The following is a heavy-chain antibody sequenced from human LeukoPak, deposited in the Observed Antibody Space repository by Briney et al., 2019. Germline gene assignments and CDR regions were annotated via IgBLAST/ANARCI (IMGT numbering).Heavy chain of an antibody. CDR1: GFGLSVLS. Sequence: GASVKVSCKISGFGLSVLSIHWMRQAPGKGLEWVGGIRPETGEPIFAQKFRGRVTMTEDTFTDTGYLELRGLTSEDTAVYYCSTDSGRSYFYFDFWGQGTLVTVSS. V-gene: IGHV1-24*01. CDR2: IRPETGEP. D-gene: IGHD3-10*01. CDR3: STDSGRSYFYFDF. J-gene: IGHJ4*02.